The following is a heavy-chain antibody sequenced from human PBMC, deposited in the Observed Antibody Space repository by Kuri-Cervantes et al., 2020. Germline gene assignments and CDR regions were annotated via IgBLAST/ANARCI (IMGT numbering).Heavy chain of an antibody. J-gene: IGHJ4*02. CDR3: ARGVRWEDYFDY. Sequence: GESLKISCAASGFTFSSYDMHWVRQATGKGLEWVSAIGTAGDTYYPGSVKGRFTISRENAKNSLYLQMNSLRAEDTAVYYCARGVRWEDYFDYWGRGALVTVSS. CDR1: GFTFSSYD. D-gene: IGHD1-26*01. V-gene: IGHV3-13*01. CDR2: IGTAGDT.